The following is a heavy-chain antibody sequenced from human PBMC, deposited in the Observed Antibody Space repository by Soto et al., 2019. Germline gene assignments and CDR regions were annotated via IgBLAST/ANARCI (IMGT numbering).Heavy chain of an antibody. Sequence: QVQLVQSGAEVKKPGSSVKVSCRASGDSFSHYAVNWLRQAPGRGLEWMGGLIPVFGTSHYAQNFQGRVTITADESTSTAYMELSSLTSEDTAIYYRARAVRTGFYGMDVWGQGTTVTVSS. J-gene: IGHJ6*02. CDR2: LIPVFGTS. V-gene: IGHV1-69*01. CDR1: GDSFSHYA. CDR3: ARAVRTGFYGMDV.